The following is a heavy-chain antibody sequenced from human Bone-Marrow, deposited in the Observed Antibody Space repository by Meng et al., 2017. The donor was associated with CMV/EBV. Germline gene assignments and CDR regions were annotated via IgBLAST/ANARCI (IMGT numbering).Heavy chain of an antibody. V-gene: IGHV3-30-3*01. J-gene: IGHJ4*02. CDR2: ISYDGSNK. CDR3: ARGGQLVTIFGVANDY. CDR1: GFTFSSYA. D-gene: IGHD3-3*01. Sequence: GGSLRLSCAASGFTFSSYAMHWVRQAPGKGLEWVAVISYDGSNKYYADSVKGRFTISRDNSKNTLYLQMNSLRAEDTAVYYCARGGQLVTIFGVANDYWGQGTRVTVSS.